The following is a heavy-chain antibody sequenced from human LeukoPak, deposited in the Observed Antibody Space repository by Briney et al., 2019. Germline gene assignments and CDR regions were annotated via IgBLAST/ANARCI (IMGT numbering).Heavy chain of an antibody. CDR2: INAGNGNT. D-gene: IGHD5-24*01. J-gene: IGHJ4*02. CDR1: GYTFTTFA. V-gene: IGHV1-3*01. Sequence: ASVKVSCKASGYTFTTFAIHWVRQVPGQSLEWMGWINAGNGNTKYSQNFQGRVTITRDTSANIVYMDVSSLTSEDTAVYYCARGIWSATRVDYYLDNWGRGTLVTVSS. CDR3: ARGIWSATRVDYYLDN.